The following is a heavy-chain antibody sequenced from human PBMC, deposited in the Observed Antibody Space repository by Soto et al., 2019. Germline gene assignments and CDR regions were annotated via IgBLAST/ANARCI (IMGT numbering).Heavy chain of an antibody. CDR1: GFTFSSYA. V-gene: IGHV3-23*01. D-gene: IGHD6-6*01. CDR2: ISGSGGST. CDR3: AKDTKERYSSSSGDY. J-gene: IGHJ4*02. Sequence: WGSLRLSCAASGFTFSSYAMSWVRQAPGKGLEWVSAISGSGGSTYYADSVKGRFTISRDNSKNTLYLQMNSLRAEDTAVYYCAKDTKERYSSSSGDYWGQGTLVTVSS.